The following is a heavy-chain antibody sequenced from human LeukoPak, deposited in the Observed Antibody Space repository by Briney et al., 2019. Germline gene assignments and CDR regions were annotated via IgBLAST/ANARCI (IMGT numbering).Heavy chain of an antibody. CDR1: GFTFSSYS. CDR3: ARKYYYDSSGHFDY. V-gene: IGHV3-21*01. CDR2: VSSSSTYI. Sequence: GGSLRLSCAASGFTFSSYSMSWVRQAPGKGLEWVSSVSSSSTYIYYADSLKGRFTISRDNAKNSLYLQMNSLRAEDTAVYYCARKYYYDSSGHFDYWGQGTLVTVSS. D-gene: IGHD3-22*01. J-gene: IGHJ4*02.